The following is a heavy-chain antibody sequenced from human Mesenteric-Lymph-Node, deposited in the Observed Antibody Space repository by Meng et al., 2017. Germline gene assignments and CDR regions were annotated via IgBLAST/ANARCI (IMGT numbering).Heavy chain of an antibody. CDR3: ARELYPTRYCTNDVCYMDGAIDY. Sequence: GESLKISCAASGFSFSYYWMTWVRQAPGKGLEWVAVIWYDGSNKYYADSVKGRFTISRDNSKNTLYLQMNSLRAADTAVYYCARELYPTRYCTNDVCYMDGAIDYWGQGTLVTVSS. CDR1: GFSFSYYW. CDR2: IWYDGSNK. D-gene: IGHD2-8*01. J-gene: IGHJ4*02. V-gene: IGHV3-33*08.